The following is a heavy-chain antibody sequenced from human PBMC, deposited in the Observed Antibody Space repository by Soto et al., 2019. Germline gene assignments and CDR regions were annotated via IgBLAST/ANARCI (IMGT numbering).Heavy chain of an antibody. CDR3: ARAYCGGDCYIGLKYNWFDP. V-gene: IGHV1-18*01. CDR2: ISAYNGNT. Sequence: GASVKVSCKASGYTFTSYGISWVRQAPGQGLEWMGWISAYNGNTNYAQKLQGRVTMTTDTSTSTAYMELRSLRSDDTAVYYCARAYCGGDCYIGLKYNWFDPWGQGTLVTVSS. J-gene: IGHJ5*02. D-gene: IGHD2-21*02. CDR1: GYTFTSYG.